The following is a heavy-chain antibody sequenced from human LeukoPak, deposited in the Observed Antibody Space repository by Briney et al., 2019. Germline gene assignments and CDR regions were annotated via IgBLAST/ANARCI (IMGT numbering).Heavy chain of an antibody. D-gene: IGHD3-3*01. CDR1: GFTFSSDW. CDR2: IKKDGSKK. CDR3: ARKPRRRITIFGVVIRNWFDP. Sequence: PGGSLRLSCAAPGFTFSSDWMGWVRQAPGKGLRWVANIKKDGSKKYYVDSVKGRFTVSRDNAKNSLYLQMNSLRAEDTAVYYCARKPRRRITIFGVVIRNWFDPWGQGTLVTVSS. V-gene: IGHV3-7*01. J-gene: IGHJ5*02.